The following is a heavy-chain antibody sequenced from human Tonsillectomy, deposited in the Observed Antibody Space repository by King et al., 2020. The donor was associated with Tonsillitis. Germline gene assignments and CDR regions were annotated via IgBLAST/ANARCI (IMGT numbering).Heavy chain of an antibody. J-gene: IGHJ3*02. CDR2: IYTSGSS. CDR1: DNSISSSSHY. D-gene: IGHD1-26*01. V-gene: IGHV4-61*02. Sequence: QLQESGPGLVKPSQTLSLICTVSDNSISSSSHYWSWIRQPAGKELEWIGRIYTSGSSNYNPSLNSRVTMSVDTSKNQLSLILRSVTAADTAVYYCAGAISGSPTYGSAFDIWGQGTMVTVS. CDR3: AGAISGSPTYGSAFDI.